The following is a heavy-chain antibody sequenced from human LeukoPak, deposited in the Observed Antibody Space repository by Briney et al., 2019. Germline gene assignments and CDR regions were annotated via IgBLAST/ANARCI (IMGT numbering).Heavy chain of an antibody. CDR1: GGSFSAYY. D-gene: IGHD5-18*01. CDR3: ATRDVDTAMAPFDP. CDR2: IYTSGST. V-gene: IGHV4-4*08. J-gene: IGHJ5*02. Sequence: SETLSLTCTVYGGSFSAYYWSWIRQPPGKGLEWIGRIYTSGSTNYNPSLKSRVTISVDTSKNQFSLKLSSVTAADTAVYYCATRDVDTAMAPFDPWGQGTLVTVSS.